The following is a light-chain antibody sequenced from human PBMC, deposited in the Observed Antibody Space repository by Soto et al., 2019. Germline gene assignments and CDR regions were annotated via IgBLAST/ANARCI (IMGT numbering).Light chain of an antibody. V-gene: IGLV2-18*02. CDR3: SSSAGIYHYLV. CDR1: SIDVGNFDL. Sequence: QSVLTQPPSVSGSPGQSVTISCTGTSIDVGNFDLVSWYQQPPGTAPKLLIYQVSNRPSGVPDRFSGSQSGNTASLTISGLQAEDEADYYCSSSAGIYHYLVFGGGTKLTVL. J-gene: IGLJ3*02. CDR2: QVS.